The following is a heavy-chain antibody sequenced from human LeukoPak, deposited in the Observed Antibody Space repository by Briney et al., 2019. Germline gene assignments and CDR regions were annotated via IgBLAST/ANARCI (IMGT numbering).Heavy chain of an antibody. Sequence: GGSLRLSCAASGFTFSNAYMNWVRQAPGKGLEWVAVISYDGSNKYYADSVKGRFTISRDNSKNTLYLQMNSLRAEDTAVYYCASGDDSSGYYRLWGQGTLVTVSS. V-gene: IGHV3-30-3*01. CDR3: ASGDDSSGYYRL. J-gene: IGHJ4*02. CDR2: ISYDGSNK. CDR1: GFTFSNAY. D-gene: IGHD3-22*01.